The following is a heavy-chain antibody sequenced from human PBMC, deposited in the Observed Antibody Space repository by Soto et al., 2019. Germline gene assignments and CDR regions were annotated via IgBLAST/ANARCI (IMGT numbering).Heavy chain of an antibody. CDR1: GFTFSNYS. D-gene: IGHD6-19*01. Sequence: EVQLVESGGGLVQPGGSLRLSCAASGFTFSNYSMNWVRQAPGKGLEWVSNISSSTIYYADSVKGQYTISRDNAKNSLYLQMNSLRAEHTAVYYCARETQWLNWFDPWGQGTLVTVSS. CDR3: ARETQWLNWFDP. CDR2: ISSSTI. J-gene: IGHJ5*02. V-gene: IGHV3-48*01.